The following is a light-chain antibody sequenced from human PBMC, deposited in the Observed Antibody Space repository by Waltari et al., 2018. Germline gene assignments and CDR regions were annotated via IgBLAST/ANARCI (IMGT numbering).Light chain of an antibody. V-gene: IGKV4-1*01. CDR3: QQCYSTPYT. Sequence: DIVMTQSPDSLAVALGDRVTINCSSSQNLLYNSDNKNYLAWFQLKPGQPPKLLIYWASTRESGVPDRFSGSGSGTEFTLTISSLQAADVAVYYCQQCYSTPYTFGQGTKLEIK. CDR2: WAS. CDR1: QNLLYNSDNKNY. J-gene: IGKJ2*01.